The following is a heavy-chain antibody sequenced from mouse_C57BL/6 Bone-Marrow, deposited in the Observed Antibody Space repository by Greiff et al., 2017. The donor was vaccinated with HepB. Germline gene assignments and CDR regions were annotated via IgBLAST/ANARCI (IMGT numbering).Heavy chain of an antibody. D-gene: IGHD1-1*01. CDR2: INPGSGGT. V-gene: IGHV1-54*01. CDR1: GYAFTNYL. Sequence: QVQLQQSGAELVRPGTSVKVSCKASGYAFTNYLIEWVKQRPGQGLEWIGVINPGSGGTNYNEKFKGKATLTADKSSSTAYMQLSSLTSEDSAVYFCAIITTVVARYFDGWGQGTTLTVSS. J-gene: IGHJ2*01. CDR3: AIITTVVARYFDG.